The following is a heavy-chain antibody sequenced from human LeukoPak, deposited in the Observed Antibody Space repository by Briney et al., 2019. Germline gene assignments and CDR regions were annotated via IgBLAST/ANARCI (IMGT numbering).Heavy chain of an antibody. CDR2: IYYSGST. V-gene: IGHV4-39*01. J-gene: IGHJ4*02. D-gene: IGHD1-7*01. CDR3: ASHPSPKEILDELRID. CDR1: GGSISSSSYY. Sequence: SETLSLTCTVSGGSISSSSYYWGWIRQPPGKGLEWIGSIYYSGSTYYNPSLKSRVTISVDTSKNQFSLKLSSVTAADTAVYYCASHPSPKEILDELRIDWGQGTLVTVSS.